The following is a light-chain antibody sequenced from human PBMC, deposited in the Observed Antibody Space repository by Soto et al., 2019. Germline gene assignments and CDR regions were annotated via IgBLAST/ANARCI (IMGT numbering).Light chain of an antibody. J-gene: IGKJ4*01. CDR1: HGINRN. CDR2: GAS. CDR3: QHYNDLPLT. V-gene: IGKV3-15*01. Sequence: EVVMTQSPASLSVSPGESATLSCRASHGINRNLAWYQHKPGQAPRLVIYGASTRATGIPARFSGSGSGTEFTLTISSLQSEDFAVYSCQHYNDLPLTFGGGTKVDI.